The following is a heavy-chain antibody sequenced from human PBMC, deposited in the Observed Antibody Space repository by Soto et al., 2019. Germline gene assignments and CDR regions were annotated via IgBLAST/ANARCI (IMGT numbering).Heavy chain of an antibody. CDR3: ARGLRFLEWLTKYYYYGMDV. D-gene: IGHD3-3*01. J-gene: IGHJ6*02. CDR1: GYTFTSYD. V-gene: IGHV1-8*01. Sequence: SVTFSCKASGYTFTSYDINWVRQATGQGLEWMGWMNPNSGNTGYAQKFQGRVTMTRNTSISTAYMELSSLRSEDTAVYYCARGLRFLEWLTKYYYYGMDVWGQGTTVT. CDR2: MNPNSGNT.